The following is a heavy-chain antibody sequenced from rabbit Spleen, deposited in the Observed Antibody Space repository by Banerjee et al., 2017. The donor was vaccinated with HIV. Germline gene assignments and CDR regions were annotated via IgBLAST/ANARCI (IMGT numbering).Heavy chain of an antibody. CDR3: ARHGDSGDRYFNL. V-gene: IGHV1S45*01. CDR1: GIDFSSYYY. J-gene: IGHJ4*01. D-gene: IGHD2-1*01. Sequence: QQQLEESGGGLVKPGGTLTLTCKASGIDFSSYYYMCWVRQAPGKGLERIACIDVGNSGSTYYASWAKGRFTISKTSSTTVTLQMPSLTDADTATYFCARHGDSGDRYFNLWGQGTLVTVS. CDR2: IDVGNSGST.